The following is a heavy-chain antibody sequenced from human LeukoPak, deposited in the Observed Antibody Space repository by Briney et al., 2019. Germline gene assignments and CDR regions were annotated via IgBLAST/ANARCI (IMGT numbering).Heavy chain of an antibody. CDR2: INEDGSST. CDR3: TTDTFGARDS. D-gene: IGHD3-10*01. V-gene: IGHV3-74*01. J-gene: IGHJ4*02. CDR1: AYTFSSYW. Sequence: RGALRLSCAASAYTFSSYWMHWVRQGPGKGLVWVSRINEDGSSTSYAESVRGRFTISRDNAKNTLYLQMNSLRAEDAAVYYCTTDTFGARDSWGQGTLVTVSS.